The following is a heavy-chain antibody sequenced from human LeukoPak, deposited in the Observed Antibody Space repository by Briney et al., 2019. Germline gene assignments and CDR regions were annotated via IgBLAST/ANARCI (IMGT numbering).Heavy chain of an antibody. CDR1: GFTFSDYY. CDR2: ISSSGSTI. CDR3: ARDRTQGGYSYCYTFDY. V-gene: IGHV3-11*01. Sequence: GGSLRLSCAASGFTFSDYYMSWIRQAPGKGLEWVSYISSSGSTIYYADSVKGRFTISRDNAKNSLYLQMNSLRAEDTAVYYCARDRTQGGYSYCYTFDYWGQGTLVTVSS. D-gene: IGHD5-18*01. J-gene: IGHJ4*02.